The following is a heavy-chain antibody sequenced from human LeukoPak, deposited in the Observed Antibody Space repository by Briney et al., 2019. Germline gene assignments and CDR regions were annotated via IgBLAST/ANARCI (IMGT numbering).Heavy chain of an antibody. V-gene: IGHV3-11*05. Sequence: PGGSLRLSCAASGFTFSDYYMSWVRQAPGKGLEWVSCISSTSTYTNYADSVKGRFTISRDNAKNSLYLQMNSLRAEDTAVYYCAKEFCSGGSCNLDYWGQGTLVTVSS. CDR1: GFTFSDYY. CDR3: AKEFCSGGSCNLDY. J-gene: IGHJ4*02. D-gene: IGHD2-15*01. CDR2: ISSTSTYT.